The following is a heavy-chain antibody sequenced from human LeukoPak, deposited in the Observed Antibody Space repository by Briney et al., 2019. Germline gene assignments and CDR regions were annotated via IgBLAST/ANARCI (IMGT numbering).Heavy chain of an antibody. V-gene: IGHV3-7*01. CDR2: IKQDGSEK. Sequence: GGSLRLSCAAYGFTFSSYWMSWVRQAPGKGLEWVANIKQDGSEKYYVDSVKGRFTISRDNAKNSLYLQMNSLRAEDTAVYYCASPRKQLGDAFDIWGQGTMVTASS. D-gene: IGHD6-6*01. CDR3: ASPRKQLGDAFDI. CDR1: GFTFSSYW. J-gene: IGHJ3*02.